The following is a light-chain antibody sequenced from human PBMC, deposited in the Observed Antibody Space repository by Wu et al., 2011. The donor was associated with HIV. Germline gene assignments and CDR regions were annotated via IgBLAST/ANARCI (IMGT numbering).Light chain of an antibody. CDR1: QSVRSQ. J-gene: IGKJ1*01. CDR2: DAS. Sequence: TLSCRASQSVRSQLAWYQQKPGLPPRLLIYDASTRATGIPARFSGRGSGTDFTLTISCLQSEDFATYYCQQYYSYPRTFGQGTKVEIK. CDR3: QQYYSYPRT. V-gene: IGKV3D-15*01.